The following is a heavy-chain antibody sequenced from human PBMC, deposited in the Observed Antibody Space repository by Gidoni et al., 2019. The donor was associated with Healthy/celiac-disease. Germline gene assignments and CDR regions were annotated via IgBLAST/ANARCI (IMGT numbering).Heavy chain of an antibody. CDR1: GITFSNAW. D-gene: IGHD3-10*01. V-gene: IGHV3-15*07. Sequence: EVQLVESGGGWVKPGGSLRLSCAASGITFSNAWMNWVRQAPGKGLEWVGRIKSKTDGGTTDDAAPVKGRFTISRDYSNNTLYLQMNSLKTEDTAVYYCTAGYYGSGSYYLFDYWGQGTLVTVSS. J-gene: IGHJ4*02. CDR2: IKSKTDGGTT. CDR3: TAGYYGSGSYYLFDY.